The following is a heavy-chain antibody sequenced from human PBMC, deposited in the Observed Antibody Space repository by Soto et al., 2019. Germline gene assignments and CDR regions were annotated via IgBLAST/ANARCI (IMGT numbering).Heavy chain of an antibody. Sequence: PSETLSLTCTVSGGSISSYYWSWIRQPPGKGLEWIGYIYYSGSTNYNPSLKSRVTISVDTSKNQFSLKLSSVTAADTAVYYCARGIGLAYYYDSSGYYNLDYWGQGTLVTVSS. J-gene: IGHJ4*02. D-gene: IGHD3-22*01. V-gene: IGHV4-59*01. CDR3: ARGIGLAYYYDSSGYYNLDY. CDR1: GGSISSYY. CDR2: IYYSGST.